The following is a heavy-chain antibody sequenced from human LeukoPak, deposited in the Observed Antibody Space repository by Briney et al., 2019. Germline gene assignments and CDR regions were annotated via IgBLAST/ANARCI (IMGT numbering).Heavy chain of an antibody. Sequence: PSETLSLTCAVYGGSFSGYYWSWIRQPPGKGLEWIGEINHSGSTNYNPSLKSRVTISVDTSKNQFSLKLSSVTAADTAVYYRARGPLAAAGRAFDYWGQGTLVTVSS. CDR3: ARGPLAAAGRAFDY. CDR2: INHSGST. V-gene: IGHV4-34*01. D-gene: IGHD6-13*01. CDR1: GGSFSGYY. J-gene: IGHJ4*02.